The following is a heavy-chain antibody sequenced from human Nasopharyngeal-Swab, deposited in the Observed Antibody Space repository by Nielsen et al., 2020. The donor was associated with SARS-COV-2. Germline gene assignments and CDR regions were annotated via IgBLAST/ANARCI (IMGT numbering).Heavy chain of an antibody. CDR3: ARCGGDCLKTPTLYYFDY. D-gene: IGHD2-21*02. CDR2: IYYSGST. Sequence: PGKGLEWIGYIYYSGSTNYNPSLKSRVTISVDTSKNQFSLKLSSVTAADTAVYYCARCGGDCLKTPTLYYFDYWGQGTRVTVSS. V-gene: IGHV4-59*13. J-gene: IGHJ4*02.